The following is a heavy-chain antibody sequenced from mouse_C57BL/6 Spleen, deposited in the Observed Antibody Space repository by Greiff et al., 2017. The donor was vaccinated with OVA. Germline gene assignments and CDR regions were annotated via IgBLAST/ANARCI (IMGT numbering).Heavy chain of an antibody. CDR3: AFLPPPWFAY. D-gene: IGHD2-1*01. CDR2: IYPRSGNT. CDR1: GYTFTSYG. V-gene: IGHV1-81*01. J-gene: IGHJ3*01. Sequence: VQLQQSGAELARPGASVKLSCKASGYTFTSYGISWVKQRTGQGLEWIGEIYPRSGNTYYNEKFKGKATLTADKSSSTAYMELRSLTSEDSAVYFCAFLPPPWFAYWGQGTLVTVSA.